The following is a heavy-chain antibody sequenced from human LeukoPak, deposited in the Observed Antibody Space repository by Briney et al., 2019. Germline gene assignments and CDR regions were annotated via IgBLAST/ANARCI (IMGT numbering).Heavy chain of an antibody. CDR3: ARVGYYDSGGAFDY. CDR2: IYYSGST. Sequence: ASETLSLTCTVSGGSISSSSYYWGWIRQPPGKGLEWIGSIYYSGSTYYNPSLKSRVTISVDTSKNQFSLKLSSVTAADTAVYYCARVGYYDSGGAFDYWGQGTLVTVSS. J-gene: IGHJ4*02. V-gene: IGHV4-39*07. D-gene: IGHD3-10*01. CDR1: GGSISSSSYY.